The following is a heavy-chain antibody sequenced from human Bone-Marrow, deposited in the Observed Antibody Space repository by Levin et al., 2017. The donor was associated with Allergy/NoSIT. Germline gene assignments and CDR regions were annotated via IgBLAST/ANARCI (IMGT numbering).Heavy chain of an antibody. V-gene: IGHV3-21*01. CDR3: ARDDSFTGYKRFDAMDV. CDR1: GFTFSTYA. D-gene: IGHD3-9*01. J-gene: IGHJ6*02. Sequence: PGGSLRLSCAASGFTFSTYALNWVRQAPGKGLEWVSSINAISSHIYYANSVRGRFTISRDNARNSLYLQMSSLRPEDTAVYYCARDDSFTGYKRFDAMDVWGRGTTVTVSS. CDR2: INAISSHI.